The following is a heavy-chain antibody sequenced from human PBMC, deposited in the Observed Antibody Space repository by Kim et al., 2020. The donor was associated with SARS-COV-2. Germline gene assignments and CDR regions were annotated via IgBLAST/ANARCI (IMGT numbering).Heavy chain of an antibody. CDR3: ARDYDILTDYGMDV. V-gene: IGHV3-11*04. Sequence: ADSVKGRFTISRDNAENSLYLQMNSLRAEDTAVYYCARDYDILTDYGMDVWGQGTTVSVSS. D-gene: IGHD3-9*01. J-gene: IGHJ6*02.